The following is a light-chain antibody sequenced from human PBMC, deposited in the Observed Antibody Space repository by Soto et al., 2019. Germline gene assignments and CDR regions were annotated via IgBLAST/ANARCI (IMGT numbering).Light chain of an antibody. CDR1: QSISSW. CDR2: KAS. J-gene: IGKJ4*01. V-gene: IGKV1-5*03. CDR3: NNYIYSFSL. Sequence: DIPMTQSPSTLSASVRDRVTITCRASQSISSWLAWYQQKPGKAPKLLIYKASSLESGVPSRFSGSGSGTEFTLIISSLLPDFFSTYNGNNYIYSFSLFG.